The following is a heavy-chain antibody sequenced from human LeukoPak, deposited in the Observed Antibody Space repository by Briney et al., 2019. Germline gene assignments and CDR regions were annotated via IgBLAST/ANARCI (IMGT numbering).Heavy chain of an antibody. J-gene: IGHJ4*02. CDR3: ARTIAAARN. CDR2: IYYSGST. Sequence: SETLSLTCTVSGGSISRYYWSWIRQPPGKGLEWIGYIYYSGSTNYNPSLKSRVTISVDTSKNQFSLKLSSVTAADTAVYYCARTIAAARNWGQGTLVTVSS. V-gene: IGHV4-59*08. CDR1: GGSISRYY. D-gene: IGHD6-13*01.